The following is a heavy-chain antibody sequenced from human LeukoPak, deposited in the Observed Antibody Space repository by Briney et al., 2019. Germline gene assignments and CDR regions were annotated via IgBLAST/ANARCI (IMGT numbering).Heavy chain of an antibody. Sequence: ASVKVSCKASGYTFTNYDINWVRQATGQGLEWMGWMNPNSGNTGYAQKFQGRVTMTRDTAITTAYMELSSLRSEDTAVYYCARVRYSDSSVLTRKRSYYFDYWGQGTLVTVSS. CDR1: GYTFTNYD. J-gene: IGHJ4*02. D-gene: IGHD3-22*01. CDR3: ARVRYSDSSVLTRKRSYYFDY. CDR2: MNPNSGNT. V-gene: IGHV1-8*01.